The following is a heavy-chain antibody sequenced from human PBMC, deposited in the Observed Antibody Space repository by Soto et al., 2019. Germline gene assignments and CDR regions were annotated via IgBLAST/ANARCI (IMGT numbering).Heavy chain of an antibody. CDR1: GGTFSSYA. Sequence: ASVKVSCKASGGTFSSYAISWVRQAPGQGLEWMGGIIPIFGTANYAQKFQGRVTITADKSTSTAYMELSSLRSEDTAVYYCARKPPMVRGVITHAHAFDIWGQGTMVTVSS. CDR2: IIPIFGTA. V-gene: IGHV1-69*06. CDR3: ARKPPMVRGVITHAHAFDI. J-gene: IGHJ3*02. D-gene: IGHD3-10*01.